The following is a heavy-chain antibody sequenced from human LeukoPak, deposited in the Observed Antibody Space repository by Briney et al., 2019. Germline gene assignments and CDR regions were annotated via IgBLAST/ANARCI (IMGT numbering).Heavy chain of an antibody. CDR3: ARDPTPEYQLLLDGHNWFDP. V-gene: IGHV1-18*01. Sequence: ASVKVSCKASGYTFTSYGISWVRQAPGQGLEWMGWISAYNGNTNYAQKLQGRVTMTTDTSTSTAYMELRSLRSDDTAVFYCARDPTPEYQLLLDGHNWFDPWGQGTLVTVSS. CDR2: ISAYNGNT. J-gene: IGHJ5*02. D-gene: IGHD2-2*01. CDR1: GYTFTSYG.